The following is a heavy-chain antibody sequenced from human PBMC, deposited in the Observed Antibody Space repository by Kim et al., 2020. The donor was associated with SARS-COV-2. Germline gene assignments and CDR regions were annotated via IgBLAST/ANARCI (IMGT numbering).Heavy chain of an antibody. J-gene: IGHJ3*02. V-gene: IGHV3-73*01. Sequence: SVKCTFTISVDNSKNTAYLQMNSLKTEDTAVYYCTRVNPSGGHFWDALDIWGQGTMVTVSS. D-gene: IGHD1-26*01. CDR3: TRVNPSGGHFWDALDI.